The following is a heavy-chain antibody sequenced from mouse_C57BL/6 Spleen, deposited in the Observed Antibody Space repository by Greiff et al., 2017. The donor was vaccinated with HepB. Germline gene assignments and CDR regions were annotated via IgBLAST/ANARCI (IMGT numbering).Heavy chain of an antibody. Sequence: QVQLQQSGAELVRPGASVTLSCKASGYTFTDYEMHWVKQTPVHGLEWIGAIDPETGGTAYNQKFKGKAILTADKSSSTAYMELRSLTSVDSAVYYCTRSVVTTLYYYAMDYWGQGTSVTVSS. J-gene: IGHJ4*01. CDR2: IDPETGGT. D-gene: IGHD2-1*01. V-gene: IGHV1-15*01. CDR1: GYTFTDYE. CDR3: TRSVVTTLYYYAMDY.